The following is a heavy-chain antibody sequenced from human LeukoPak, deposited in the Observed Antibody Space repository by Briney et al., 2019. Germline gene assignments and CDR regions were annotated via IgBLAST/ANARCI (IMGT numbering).Heavy chain of an antibody. CDR1: GYRFTSYW. V-gene: IGHV5-51*01. J-gene: IGHJ4*02. CDR3: ARRLGATQPYFDF. Sequence: GASLQIFSKASGYRFTSYWSGGVRQMPGKGLEGMGIIHPGYSETRYIPSFQGQLTISADKSIITAYLQCSGLKASDTAMYYCARRLGATQPYFDFWGQGALVTVSS. D-gene: IGHD1-26*01. CDR2: IHPGYSET.